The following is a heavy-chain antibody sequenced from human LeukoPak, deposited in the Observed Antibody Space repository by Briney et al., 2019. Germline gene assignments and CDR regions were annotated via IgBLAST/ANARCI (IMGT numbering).Heavy chain of an antibody. V-gene: IGHV1-2*06. J-gene: IGHJ6*02. D-gene: IGHD2-2*01. CDR1: GYTFTGYH. Sequence: ASVKVSCKASGYTFTGYHMHWVRQAPGQGLEWMGRINPNSGDTNYAQKFQGRVTMTRDTSISTAYMELRSLRSDDTAVYYCARDLPYDERTPAAIFYYGMDVWGQGTTVTVSS. CDR2: INPNSGDT. CDR3: ARDLPYDERTPAAIFYYGMDV.